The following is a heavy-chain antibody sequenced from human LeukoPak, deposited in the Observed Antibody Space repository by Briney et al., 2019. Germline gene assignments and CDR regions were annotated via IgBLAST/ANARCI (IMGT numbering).Heavy chain of an antibody. V-gene: IGHV4-39*01. CDR3: ARQMEDILTGYYILTWFDP. Sequence: SETLSLTCTVSGGSISSSSYYWGWIRQPPGKGLEWIGSIYYSGSTYYNPSLKSRVTISVDTSKNQFSLKLSSVTAADTAVYYCARQMEDILTGYYILTWFDPWGQGTLVTVSS. J-gene: IGHJ5*02. D-gene: IGHD3-9*01. CDR1: GGSISSSSYY. CDR2: IYYSGST.